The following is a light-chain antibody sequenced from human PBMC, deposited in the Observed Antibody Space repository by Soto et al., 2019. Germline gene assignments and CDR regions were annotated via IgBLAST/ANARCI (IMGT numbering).Light chain of an antibody. CDR3: QQYESYSPLT. V-gene: IGKV1-5*03. CDR1: QSISTW. Sequence: DIQMTQSPSTLPASVGDRVTITCRANQSISTWLAWYQQKPGKAPNLLIYKASILESGVPSRFSGSGSGTEFTLTISSLQPDDFATYHCQQYESYSPLTFGGGTKVDI. J-gene: IGKJ4*01. CDR2: KAS.